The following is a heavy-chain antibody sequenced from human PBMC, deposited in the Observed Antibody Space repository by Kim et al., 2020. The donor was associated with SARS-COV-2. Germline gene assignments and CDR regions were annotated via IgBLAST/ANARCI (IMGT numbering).Heavy chain of an antibody. V-gene: IGHV3-30*03. D-gene: IGHD1-26*01. J-gene: IGHJ4*02. CDR3: ARATYSGSYFSDY. Sequence: ATSGKGRFTVARDNSKNTLYLQMNSLRAEDTAIYYCARATYSGSYFSDYWGQGTLVTVSS.